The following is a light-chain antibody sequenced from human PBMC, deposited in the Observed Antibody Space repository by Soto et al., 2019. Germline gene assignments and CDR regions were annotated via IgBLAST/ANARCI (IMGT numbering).Light chain of an antibody. CDR1: QSVSSY. Sequence: EIVLTQSPATLSLSPGERATLSCRASQSVSSYLAWYQQKPGQAPRLLIYDASNRATGIPARFSGSASGTDFTLTISSLEHEDFAVYYCQQRSNWPPYAFGQGTKLEIK. V-gene: IGKV3-11*01. CDR2: DAS. J-gene: IGKJ2*01. CDR3: QQRSNWPPYA.